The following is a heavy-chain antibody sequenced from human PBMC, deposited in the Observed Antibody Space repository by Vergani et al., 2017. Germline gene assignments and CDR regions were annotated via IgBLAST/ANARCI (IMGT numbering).Heavy chain of an antibody. CDR1: GFTFSSYA. J-gene: IGHJ4*02. D-gene: IGHD3-22*01. CDR2: ISARYPST. CDR3: ARLSYDTTPYLQGGYDC. V-gene: IGHV3-23*01. Sequence: EVQLLESGGGLVQPGGSLRLSCAASGFTFSSYAMSWVRQAPGKGLEWVSAISARYPSTYYADSVKGRFTISRDNSKNMLYRQMNSLRAEDTAVYYCARLSYDTTPYLQGGYDCWGQGTLVSVSS.